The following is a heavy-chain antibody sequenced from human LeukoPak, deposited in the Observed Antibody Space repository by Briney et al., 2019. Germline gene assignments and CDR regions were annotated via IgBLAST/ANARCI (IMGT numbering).Heavy chain of an antibody. CDR1: GFTLSSFA. D-gene: IGHD5-18*01. CDR2: ISADGGSP. V-gene: IGHV3-23*01. CDR3: AKDPGYSYGLGQDY. Sequence: GGSLRLSCVASGFTLSSFAMSWVRQAPGKGLEWVSSISADGGSPYHADSVKGRFTISRDNSKNTLYLQMNNLGAADTAIYYCAKDPGYSYGLGQDYWGQGTLVTVSS. J-gene: IGHJ4*02.